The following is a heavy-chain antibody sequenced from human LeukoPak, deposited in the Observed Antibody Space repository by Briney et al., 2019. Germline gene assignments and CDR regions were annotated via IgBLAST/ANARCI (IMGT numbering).Heavy chain of an antibody. CDR3: ATDGGNHNFDY. Sequence: ASVKVCCKASGFTFTDYYLHWVRQAPGQGLERMGRIILNNGATNYAQKFQGRVTLTRDTSISTAYMELSRQTSDDTAVYYCATDGGNHNFDYWGQGTLVTVSS. D-gene: IGHD1-14*01. J-gene: IGHJ4*02. CDR2: IILNNGAT. CDR1: GFTFTDYY. V-gene: IGHV1-2*06.